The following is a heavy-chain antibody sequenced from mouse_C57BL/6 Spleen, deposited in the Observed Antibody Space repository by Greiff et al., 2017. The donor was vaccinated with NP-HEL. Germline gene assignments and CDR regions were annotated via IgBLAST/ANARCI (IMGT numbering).Heavy chain of an antibody. Sequence: QVQLQQSGAELVKPGASVKLSCKASGYTFTSYWMHWVKERPGRGLEWIGRIDPNSGGTKYNEKFKSKATLTVDKPSSTAYMQLSSLTSEDSAIYYCARPLGASNYDAMDYWGQGTSVTVSS. D-gene: IGHD2-5*01. CDR3: ARPLGASNYDAMDY. CDR1: GYTFTSYW. J-gene: IGHJ4*01. CDR2: IDPNSGGT. V-gene: IGHV1-72*01.